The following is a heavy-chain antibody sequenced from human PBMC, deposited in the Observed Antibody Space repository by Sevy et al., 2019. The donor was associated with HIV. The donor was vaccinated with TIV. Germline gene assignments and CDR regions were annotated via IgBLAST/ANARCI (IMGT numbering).Heavy chain of an antibody. D-gene: IGHD2-2*01. Sequence: APVKVSCKASGYTFTDYYLHWVRQAPRQGLERMGWINPKSGGTKFAQKFQGRVTLTRDTSMSTAYIDLSRLRSDDTAVYYCARDSVVVPAALRYWGQGTLVTVSS. CDR1: GYTFTDYY. CDR3: ARDSVVVPAALRY. CDR2: INPKSGGT. V-gene: IGHV1-2*02. J-gene: IGHJ4*02.